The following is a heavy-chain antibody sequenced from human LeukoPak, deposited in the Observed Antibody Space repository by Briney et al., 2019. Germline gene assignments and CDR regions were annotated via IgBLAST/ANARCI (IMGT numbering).Heavy chain of an antibody. Sequence: GSLRLSCAASGFTFSSYGMSWVRQAPGKGLEWIGEIYHSGSTNYNPSLKSRVTISVDKSKNQFSLKLSSVTAADTAVYYCARQLGDRLLFDYWGQGTLVTVSS. CDR2: IYHSGST. CDR1: GFTFSSYGM. D-gene: IGHD2-21*01. J-gene: IGHJ4*02. CDR3: ARQLGDRLLFDY. V-gene: IGHV4-4*02.